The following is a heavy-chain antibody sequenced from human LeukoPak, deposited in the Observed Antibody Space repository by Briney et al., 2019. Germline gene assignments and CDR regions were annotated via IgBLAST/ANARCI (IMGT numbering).Heavy chain of an antibody. J-gene: IGHJ4*02. V-gene: IGHV3-23*01. CDR2: ISGSSSHT. CDR3: TKESGYSNAAPEWGFDS. CDR1: GFAFGRYA. Sequence: GGSLRLSCVASGFAFGRYAMSWVRQAPGKGLEWVSGISGSSSHTADAESVKGRFTISRDNSRNTLYLQMYSLRADDTALYYCTKESGYSNAAPEWGFDSWGQGTLVTVSS. D-gene: IGHD3-3*01.